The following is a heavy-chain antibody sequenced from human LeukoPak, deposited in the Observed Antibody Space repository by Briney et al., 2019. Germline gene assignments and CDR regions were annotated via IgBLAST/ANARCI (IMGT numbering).Heavy chain of an antibody. CDR3: ARTGFRSRYQLLSSLGY. Sequence: ASVKVSCKASGYTFTSYYMHWVRQAPGQGLEWMGIINPSGGSTSYAQKFQGRVTMTRDTSTSTVYMELSSLRSEDTAVYYCARTGFRSRYQLLSSLGYWGQGTLVTVSS. D-gene: IGHD2-2*01. V-gene: IGHV1-46*01. CDR2: INPSGGST. CDR1: GYTFTSYY. J-gene: IGHJ4*02.